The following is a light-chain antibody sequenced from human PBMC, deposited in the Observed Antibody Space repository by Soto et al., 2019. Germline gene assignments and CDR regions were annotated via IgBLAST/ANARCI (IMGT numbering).Light chain of an antibody. V-gene: IGLV2-14*03. Sequence: QSALTQPASVSGSPGQSITISCTGTSSDVGRYNYVSWYQQHPGKVPKVMIYDVTNRPSGVSDRFSGSKSGNTASLTISGLQTEDEADYYCSSFTSINTVVFGGGTKVTVL. CDR2: DVT. CDR3: SSFTSINTVV. CDR1: SSDVGRYNY. J-gene: IGLJ3*02.